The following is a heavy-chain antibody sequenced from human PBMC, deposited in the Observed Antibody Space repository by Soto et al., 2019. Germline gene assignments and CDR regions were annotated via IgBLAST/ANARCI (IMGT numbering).Heavy chain of an antibody. CDR2: ISGSDDST. CDR3: AKRSSSSTFDY. J-gene: IGHJ4*02. Sequence: EVQLLESGGGLVQPGASLRLSCAASGFTFSSYAMSWVRLAPGKGLEWVSVISGSDDSTYYADSVKGRFTISRDNSKNTLYLQMNSLRAEDTAVYYCAKRSSSSTFDYWGQGTLVTVSS. CDR1: GFTFSSYA. V-gene: IGHV3-23*01. D-gene: IGHD6-6*01.